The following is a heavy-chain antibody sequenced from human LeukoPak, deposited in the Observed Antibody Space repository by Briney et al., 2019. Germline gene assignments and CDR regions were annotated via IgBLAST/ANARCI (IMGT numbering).Heavy chain of an antibody. Sequence: PSETLSLTCAVYGGSFSGYYWSWIRQPPGKGLEWIGEINHSGSTNYNPSLKSRVTISVDTSKNQFSLKLSSVTAADTAVYYCARAPVEGATIGANAFDIWGQGTMVTVSS. CDR3: ARAPVEGATIGANAFDI. V-gene: IGHV4-34*01. D-gene: IGHD1-26*01. CDR1: GGSFSGYY. J-gene: IGHJ3*02. CDR2: INHSGST.